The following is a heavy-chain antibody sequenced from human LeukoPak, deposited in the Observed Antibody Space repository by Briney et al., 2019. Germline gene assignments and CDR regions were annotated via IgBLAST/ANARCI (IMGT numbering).Heavy chain of an antibody. CDR3: AKEDYDFWSGYWFDY. CDR2: ISGSGGST. Sequence: ISGSGGSTYYADSVKGRFTISRDNSKNTLYLQMNSLRAEDTAVYYCAKEDYDFWSGYWFDYWGQGTLVTVSS. D-gene: IGHD3-3*01. J-gene: IGHJ4*02. V-gene: IGHV3-23*01.